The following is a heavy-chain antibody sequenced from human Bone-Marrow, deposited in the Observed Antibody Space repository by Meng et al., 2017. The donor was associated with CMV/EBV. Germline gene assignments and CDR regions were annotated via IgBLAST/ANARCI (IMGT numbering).Heavy chain of an antibody. V-gene: IGHV4-39*01. CDR3: ASLRFLEWLLKVSYYGMDV. Sequence: SETLSLTCTVSGGSISSSSYYWGWIRQPPGKGLEWIGSSYYSRSTYYNPSLKSRVTISVDTSKTQFSLKLSSVNAAGTAVYYCASLRFLEWLLKVSYYGMDVWGQGPTVTGSS. CDR2: SYYSRST. J-gene: IGHJ6*01. CDR1: GGSISSSSYY. D-gene: IGHD3-3*01.